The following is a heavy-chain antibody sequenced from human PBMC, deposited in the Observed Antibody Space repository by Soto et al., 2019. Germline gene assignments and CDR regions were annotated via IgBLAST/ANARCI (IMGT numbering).Heavy chain of an antibody. CDR3: AKDISSGSGFYYGMDV. J-gene: IGHJ6*02. CDR2: ISWNSGSI. V-gene: IGHV3-9*01. D-gene: IGHD6-19*01. Sequence: QPGGSLRLSCAASGFTFDDYAMHWVRQAPGKGLEWVSGISWNSGSIGYADSVKGRFTISRDNAKNSLYLQMNSLRAEDTALYYCAKDISSGSGFYYGMDVWGQGTTVTVSS. CDR1: GFTFDDYA.